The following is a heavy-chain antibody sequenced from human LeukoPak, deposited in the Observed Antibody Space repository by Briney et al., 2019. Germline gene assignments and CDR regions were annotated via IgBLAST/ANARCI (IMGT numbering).Heavy chain of an antibody. D-gene: IGHD6-19*01. Sequence: TSETLSLTCTVSGGSISGYYWSWIRQPPGKGPEWIGYIYYSGSTNYNPSLKSRVTISVDTSKNQFSLKMNSVTAADTAVYYCARLASSGWSHCDYWGQGTPVTVSS. CDR3: ARLASSGWSHCDY. CDR2: IYYSGST. J-gene: IGHJ4*02. V-gene: IGHV4-59*08. CDR1: GGSISGYY.